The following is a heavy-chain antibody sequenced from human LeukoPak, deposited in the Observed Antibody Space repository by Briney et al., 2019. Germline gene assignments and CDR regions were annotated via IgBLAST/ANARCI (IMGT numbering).Heavy chain of an antibody. CDR1: GFTFSSYA. CDR2: ISYDGSNK. Sequence: GGSLRLSCAASGFTFSSYAMHWVRQAPGKGLEWVAVISYDGSNKYYADSVKGRFTISRDNSKNTLYLQMNSLRAEDTAVYYCARGMGFGEAYYYYMDVWGKGTTVTVSS. J-gene: IGHJ6*03. CDR3: ARGMGFGEAYYYYMDV. D-gene: IGHD3-10*01. V-gene: IGHV3-30*04.